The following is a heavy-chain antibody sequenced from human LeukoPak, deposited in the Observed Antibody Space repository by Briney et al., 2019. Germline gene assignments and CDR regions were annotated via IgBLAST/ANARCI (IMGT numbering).Heavy chain of an antibody. D-gene: IGHD3-10*01. J-gene: IGHJ4*02. Sequence: GGSLRLSCAASGFTFSDYYMSWIRQAPGKGLEWVSYISSSGSTIYFADSVEGRFTISRDNAKNSLYLQMNSLGTEDTAVYYCAKDGNFRVPGEDWGQGTLVTVSS. CDR2: ISSSGSTI. V-gene: IGHV3-11*04. CDR3: AKDGNFRVPGED. CDR1: GFTFSDYY.